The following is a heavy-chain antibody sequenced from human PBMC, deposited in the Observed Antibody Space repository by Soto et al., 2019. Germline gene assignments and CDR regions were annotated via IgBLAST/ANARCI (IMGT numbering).Heavy chain of an antibody. J-gene: IGHJ4*02. Sequence: GGSLRLSCAAAGFMFSSYGMSWVRQAPGKWLQWVATIHPSGGSTHYAEAVRGRFTISRENSRDTLYLQMNSLRAEHSLVSYCARPSANGPRGCWGQGPLVTVCS. CDR2: IHPSGGST. CDR3: ARPSANGPRGC. D-gene: IGHD6-19*01. CDR1: GFMFSSYG. V-gene: IGHV3-23*01.